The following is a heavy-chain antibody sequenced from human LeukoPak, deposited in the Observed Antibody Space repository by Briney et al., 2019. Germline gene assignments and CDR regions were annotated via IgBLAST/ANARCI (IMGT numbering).Heavy chain of an antibody. V-gene: IGHV3-23*01. J-gene: IGHJ4*02. D-gene: IGHD3-22*01. CDR2: ISGSGGST. CDR1: GFTFSSYA. Sequence: RPGGSLRLSCAASGFTFSSYAMSWVRQAPGKGLEWVSAISGSGGSTYYADSVKGRFTISRDNSKNTLYLQMNSLRAEDTALYYCARGEWSRIISDSGGYLDYWGQGTLVTVSS. CDR3: ARGEWSRIISDSGGYLDY.